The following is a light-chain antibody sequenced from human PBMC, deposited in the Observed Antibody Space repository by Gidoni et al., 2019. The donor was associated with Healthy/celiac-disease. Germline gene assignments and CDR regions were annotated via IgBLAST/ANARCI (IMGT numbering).Light chain of an antibody. V-gene: IGKV1-39*01. CDR1: QSISSY. Sequence: DIQMTQSPSSLSASGGDRVTITCWESQSISSYLNWYQQKPGKAPKLLIYAAYSLQSGVPSRFSGSGSGTDFTLTISSMQHEDFATYYCQQSYSTPSRITFGGGTKVEIQ. CDR2: AAY. CDR3: QQSYSTPSRIT. J-gene: IGKJ4*01.